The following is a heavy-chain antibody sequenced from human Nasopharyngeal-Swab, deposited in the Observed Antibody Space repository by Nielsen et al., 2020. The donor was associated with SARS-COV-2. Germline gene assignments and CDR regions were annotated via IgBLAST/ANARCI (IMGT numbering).Heavy chain of an antibody. J-gene: IGHJ4*02. CDR3: VKDRIVATNLFDY. CDR1: GFTFSDYA. Sequence: GGSLRLSCGASGFTFSDYAMHWVRQVPGKGLEWVAVISYDGTNKFYPASVKGRFTISRDNFRNTLSLQMNSLRPEDTAVYFCVKDRIVATNLFDYWGQGTQVTVSS. D-gene: IGHD5-12*01. V-gene: IGHV3-30*18. CDR2: ISYDGTNK.